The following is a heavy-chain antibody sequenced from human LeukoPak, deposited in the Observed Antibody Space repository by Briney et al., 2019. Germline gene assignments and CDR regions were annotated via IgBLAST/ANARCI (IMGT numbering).Heavy chain of an antibody. CDR2: IYHTGSP. Sequence: GSLSLTCTVSGGSLSSHYWSWIRQPPGKGLEWIGYIYHTGSPEYNPSLRSRVTISVDTSKNQISLKLSSVTAADTAVYYCAKELYYQGSGVLFDPWGQGTQVTVSS. J-gene: IGHJ5*02. CDR1: GGSLSSHY. CDR3: AKELYYQGSGVLFDP. D-gene: IGHD3-10*01. V-gene: IGHV4-59*11.